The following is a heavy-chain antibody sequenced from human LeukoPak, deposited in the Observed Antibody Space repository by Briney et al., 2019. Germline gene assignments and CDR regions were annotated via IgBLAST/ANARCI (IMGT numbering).Heavy chain of an antibody. Sequence: GASVKVSCKASGYTFTGYYMHWVRQAPGQGREWMGWINPNSGGTNYAQKFQGRVTMTRDTSISTAYMELSRLRSDDTAVYYCARDSSSWYVGYYYYYMDVWGKGTTVTISS. CDR2: INPNSGGT. D-gene: IGHD6-13*01. CDR1: GYTFTGYY. CDR3: ARDSSSWYVGYYYYYMDV. V-gene: IGHV1-2*02. J-gene: IGHJ6*03.